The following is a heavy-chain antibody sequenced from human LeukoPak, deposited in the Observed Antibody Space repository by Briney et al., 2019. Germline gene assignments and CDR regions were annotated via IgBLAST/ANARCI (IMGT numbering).Heavy chain of an antibody. CDR2: ISYDGSNK. CDR3: ARGSRYSGSYKD. J-gene: IGHJ4*02. V-gene: IGHV3-30*03. D-gene: IGHD1-26*01. CDR1: GFTFSSYS. Sequence: GGSLRLSCAASGFTFSSYSMNWVRQAPGKGLEWVAVISYDGSNKYYADSVKGRFTISRDNSKNTLYLQMNSLRAEDTAVYYCARGSRYSGSYKDWGQGTLVTVSS.